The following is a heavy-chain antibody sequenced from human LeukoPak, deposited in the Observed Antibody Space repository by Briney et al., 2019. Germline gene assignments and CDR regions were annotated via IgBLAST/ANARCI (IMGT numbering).Heavy chain of an antibody. Sequence: GSLRLSCTVSGGSISSYYWSWIRQPPGKGLEWIGYIYYSGSTNYNPSLKSRVTISVDTSKNQFSLKLSSVTAADTAVYYCARRHCSGGSCYFDYWGQGTLVTVSS. J-gene: IGHJ4*02. D-gene: IGHD2-15*01. CDR2: IYYSGST. V-gene: IGHV4-59*08. CDR3: ARRHCSGGSCYFDY. CDR1: GGSISSYY.